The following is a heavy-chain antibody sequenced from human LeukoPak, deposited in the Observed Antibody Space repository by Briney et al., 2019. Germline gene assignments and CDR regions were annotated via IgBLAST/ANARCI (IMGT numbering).Heavy chain of an antibody. CDR2: IYYSGRT. J-gene: IGHJ4*02. CDR3: ASTQDGYSYKFDY. CDR1: GGSISSYY. V-gene: IGHV4-59*01. Sequence: SETLSLTCTVSGGSISSYYWSWIRQPPGKGLEWIGYIYYSGRTNYNPSLKSRVTIAVDTSKSQFSLRLSSVTAADTPVYYCASTQDGYSYKFDYWGQGTLVTVSS. D-gene: IGHD6-13*01.